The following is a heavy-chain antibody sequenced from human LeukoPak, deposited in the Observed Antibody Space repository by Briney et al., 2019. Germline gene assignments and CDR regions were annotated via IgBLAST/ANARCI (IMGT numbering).Heavy chain of an antibody. CDR2: VSAANNP. V-gene: IGHV1-3*01. CDR1: GNSISNYA. CDR3: AMSVEMPPIPSFDY. D-gene: IGHD5-24*01. Sequence: ASVKVSCKASGNSISNYAVSWVRQAPGQGLELLGWVSAANNPEYSQKFQGRVVITRDASATTSYLELNSLRSEDTAVYYCAMSVEMPPIPSFDYWGQGTLVTVSS. J-gene: IGHJ4*02.